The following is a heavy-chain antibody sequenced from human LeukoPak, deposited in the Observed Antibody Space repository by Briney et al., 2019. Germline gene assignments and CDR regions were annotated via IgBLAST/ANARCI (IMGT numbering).Heavy chain of an antibody. J-gene: IGHJ4*02. D-gene: IGHD4-23*01. CDR1: EFSFRSFA. V-gene: IGHV3-30-3*01. Sequence: GGSLRLSCAASEFSFRSFAMHWVRQAPGKGLEWVAVISCDGSTKDYAESVKGRFTISRDNANNTLYLQLDSLRAEDTAVYYCARDFGRSGNSGVDYWGQGTLVTVSS. CDR3: ARDFGRSGNSGVDY. CDR2: ISCDGSTK.